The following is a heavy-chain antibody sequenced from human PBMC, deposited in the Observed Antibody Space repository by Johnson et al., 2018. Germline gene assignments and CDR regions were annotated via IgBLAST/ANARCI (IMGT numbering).Heavy chain of an antibody. CDR3: TKEGSDVDMAMTLGTFHI. D-gene: IGHD5-24*01. V-gene: IGHV1-69*04. Sequence: QVQLVQSGAAVKKPGASEKVSCKASGGTFNRYTISWVRQAPGQGLEWMGRVIPSLGLTKSAQKFQDRLTISAGTSATTAYMVLSSLTSEDTAVYYCTKEGSDVDMAMTLGTFHIWGQGTLVTVSS. CDR1: GGTFNRYT. J-gene: IGHJ3*02. CDR2: VIPSLGLT.